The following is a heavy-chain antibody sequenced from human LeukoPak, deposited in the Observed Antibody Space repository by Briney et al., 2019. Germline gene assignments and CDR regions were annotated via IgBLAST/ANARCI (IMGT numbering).Heavy chain of an antibody. CDR1: GFTFSSYA. CDR3: ARTQLDLDGFDI. Sequence: GGSLRLSCAASGFTFSSYAMSWVRQAPGKGLEWVSAISDSGSTPYYADSVKGRFTISRDNARNSLYLQMNSLRGEDTAVYYCARTQLDLDGFDIWGQGTTVTVSS. CDR2: ISDSGSTP. J-gene: IGHJ3*02. V-gene: IGHV3-23*01. D-gene: IGHD1-1*01.